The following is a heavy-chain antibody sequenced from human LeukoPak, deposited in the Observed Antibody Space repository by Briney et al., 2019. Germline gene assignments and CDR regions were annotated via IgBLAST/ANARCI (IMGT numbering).Heavy chain of an antibody. CDR1: GGSFSGYY. V-gene: IGHV4-34*01. J-gene: IGHJ4*02. CDR2: INHSGST. CDR3: ARSSLRYFDWLPHFDY. D-gene: IGHD3-9*01. Sequence: SETLSLTCAVYGGSFSGYYWSWIRQPPGKGLEWIGEINHSGSTNYNPSLKSRVTISVDTSKNQFSLKLSSVTAADTAVYYCARSSLRYFDWLPHFDYWSQGTLVTVSS.